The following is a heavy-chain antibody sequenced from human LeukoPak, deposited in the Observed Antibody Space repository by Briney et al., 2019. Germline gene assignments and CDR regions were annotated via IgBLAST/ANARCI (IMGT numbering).Heavy chain of an antibody. V-gene: IGHV3-21*01. CDR3: AKDYWSSSASLDNWFDP. CDR1: GFTFSSYS. J-gene: IGHJ5*02. Sequence: GGSLRLSCAASGFTFSSYSMNWVRQAPGKGLEWVSSISSSSSYIYYADSVKGRFTISRDNSKNTVYLQMNSLRAEDTAVYYCAKDYWSSSASLDNWFDPWGQGTLVTVSS. D-gene: IGHD2-2*01. CDR2: ISSSSSYI.